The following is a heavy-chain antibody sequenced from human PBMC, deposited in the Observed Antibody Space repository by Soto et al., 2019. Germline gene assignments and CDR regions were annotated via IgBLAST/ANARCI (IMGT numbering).Heavy chain of an antibody. J-gene: IGHJ6*02. CDR3: VKPPVITASYYYYDMDV. V-gene: IGHV3-23*01. D-gene: IGHD4-4*01. Sequence: GGSLRLSCAASGFTFSTYPMSWVRQAPGKGLEWVSGISGSGISTYYTDSVKGRFTIPRDNSKNTVFLQMNSLRDEDTAVYYCVKPPVITASYYYYDMDVWGQGTSVTVSS. CDR1: GFTFSTYP. CDR2: ISGSGIST.